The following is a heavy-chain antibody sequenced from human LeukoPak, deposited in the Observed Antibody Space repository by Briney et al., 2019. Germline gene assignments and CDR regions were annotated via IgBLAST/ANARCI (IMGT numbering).Heavy chain of an antibody. J-gene: IGHJ3*02. Sequence: GGSLRLSRAASGFTFSSYGMHWVRLAPGKGLEWVTFLRSDGSNKYYVESVKGRFTISRDNSMNTLYLQMNSLRAEDTALYYCAKDGWDLRDAFDMWGQGTMVTVSS. CDR2: LRSDGSNK. D-gene: IGHD1-26*01. CDR1: GFTFSSYG. CDR3: AKDGWDLRDAFDM. V-gene: IGHV3-30*02.